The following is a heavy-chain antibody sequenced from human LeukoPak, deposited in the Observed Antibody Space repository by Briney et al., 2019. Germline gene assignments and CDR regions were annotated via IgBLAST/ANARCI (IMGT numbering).Heavy chain of an antibody. CDR1: GFTFSDYY. D-gene: IGHD5-18*01. Sequence: GGSLRLSCAASGFTFSDYYMSWIRQAPGKGLEWVSYISSSGSTIYYADSVKGRFTISRDNAKNSLYLQMNSLRAEDTAVYYCARGGSWIQLWPRGPSFDYWGQGTLVTVSS. CDR3: ARGGSWIQLWPRGPSFDY. V-gene: IGHV3-11*04. CDR2: ISSSGSTI. J-gene: IGHJ4*02.